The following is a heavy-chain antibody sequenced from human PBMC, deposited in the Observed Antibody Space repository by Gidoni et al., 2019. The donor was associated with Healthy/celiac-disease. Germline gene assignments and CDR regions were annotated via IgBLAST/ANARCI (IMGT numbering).Heavy chain of an antibody. J-gene: IGHJ4*02. CDR1: GYTLTSYD. CDR2: MNPNSGNT. Sequence: QVQLVQSGAEVKKPGASVKVSCKDSGYTLTSYDINWVRQATGQGLECTGWMNPNSGNTGYAQKYQGRVTMTRNTSISTAYMELRSLRSEDTAVYYCARTTIFGPSDFGYWGQGTLVTVSS. V-gene: IGHV1-8*01. D-gene: IGHD3-3*01. CDR3: ARTTIFGPSDFGY.